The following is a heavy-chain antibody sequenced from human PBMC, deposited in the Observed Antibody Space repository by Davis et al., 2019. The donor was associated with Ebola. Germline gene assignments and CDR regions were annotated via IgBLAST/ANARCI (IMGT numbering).Heavy chain of an antibody. CDR3: ARRLIAVAGFDY. CDR2: IKQDGSEK. Sequence: GGSLRLSCAASGIIFRTYWMSWVRQAPGKGLEWVANIKQDGSEKYYVDSVKGRFTISRDNAKNSLYPQMNSLSAEDTAVYYCARRLIAVAGFDYWGQGTLVTVSS. D-gene: IGHD6-19*01. V-gene: IGHV3-7*01. CDR1: GIIFRTYW. J-gene: IGHJ4*02.